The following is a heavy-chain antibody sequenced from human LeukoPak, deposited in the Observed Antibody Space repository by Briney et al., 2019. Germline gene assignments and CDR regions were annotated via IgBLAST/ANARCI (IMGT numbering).Heavy chain of an antibody. CDR3: ARMCIQLWPFDY. CDR2: IKQDGSEK. D-gene: IGHD5-18*01. V-gene: IGHV3-7*01. J-gene: IGHJ4*02. CDR1: GFTFSNYW. Sequence: GGSLRLSCAASGFTFSNYWMSWVRQAPGKGVEWVANIKQDGSEKYYVDSVKGRFTISRDKDKNSLFLQMNSLRAEDTAVYYCARMCIQLWPFDYWGQGTLVTVSS.